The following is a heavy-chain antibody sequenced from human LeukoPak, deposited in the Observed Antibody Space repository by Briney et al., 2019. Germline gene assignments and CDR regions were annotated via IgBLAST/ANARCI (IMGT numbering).Heavy chain of an antibody. CDR3: AKGGYCTNGVCYELDY. D-gene: IGHD2-8*01. CDR1: GFTFDDYG. V-gene: IGHV3-20*04. J-gene: IGHJ4*02. Sequence: PGGSLRLSCAASGFTFDDYGMSWVRQAPGKGLEWVSGINWNGGSTGYADSVKGRFTISRDNAKNSLYLQMNSLRAEDTAVYYCAKGGYCTNGVCYELDYWGQGTLVTVSS. CDR2: INWNGGST.